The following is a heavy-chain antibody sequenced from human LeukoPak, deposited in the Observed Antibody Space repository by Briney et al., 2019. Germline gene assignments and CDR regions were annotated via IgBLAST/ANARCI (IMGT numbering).Heavy chain of an antibody. D-gene: IGHD3-16*01. CDR1: GGSFSGYY. CDR2: INHSGST. CDR3: ARGVGKNYVSYYMDV. J-gene: IGHJ6*03. V-gene: IGHV4-34*01. Sequence: SETLSLTCAVYGGSFSGYYWSWIRQPPGKGLEWIGEINHSGSTNYNPSLKSRVTISVDTSKNQFSLKLSSVTAADTAVYYCARGVGKNYVSYYMDVWGKGTTVTVSS.